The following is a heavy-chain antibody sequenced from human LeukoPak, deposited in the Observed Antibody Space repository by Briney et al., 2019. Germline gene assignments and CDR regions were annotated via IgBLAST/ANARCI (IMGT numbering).Heavy chain of an antibody. CDR1: GASISSYY. CDR3: ARASLRYFDWLPDY. Sequence: SETLSLTCTVSGASISSYYWSWIRQPPGKGLEWIGYIYYSGSTNYNPSLKSRVTISVDTSKNQFSLKLSSVTAADTAVYYCARASLRYFDWLPDYWGQGTLVTVSS. CDR2: IYYSGST. J-gene: IGHJ4*02. V-gene: IGHV4-59*01. D-gene: IGHD3-9*01.